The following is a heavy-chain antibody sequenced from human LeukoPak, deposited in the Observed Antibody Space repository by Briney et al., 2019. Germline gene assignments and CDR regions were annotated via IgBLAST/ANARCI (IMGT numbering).Heavy chain of an antibody. CDR2: INHSGST. D-gene: IGHD2-15*01. CDR1: GGSFSGYY. CDR3: AREKITPEWFDP. Sequence: SETLSLTCAVYGGSFSGYYWSWIRQPPGKGLEWIGEINHSGSTNYNPSLKSRVTISVDTSKNQFSLKLSSVTAADTAVYYCAREKITPEWFDPWGQGTLVTVSS. V-gene: IGHV4-34*01. J-gene: IGHJ5*02.